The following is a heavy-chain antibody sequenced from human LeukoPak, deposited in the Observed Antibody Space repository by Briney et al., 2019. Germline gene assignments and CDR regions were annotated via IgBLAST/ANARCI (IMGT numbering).Heavy chain of an antibody. CDR3: ARDRGRNSFDY. V-gene: IGHV3-30*04. J-gene: IGHJ4*02. CDR1: GFTFSSYA. Sequence: QPGGSLRLSCAASGFTFSSYAMHWVRQAPGKGLEWVAVISYDGSNKYYADSVKGRFTISRDNSKNSLYLQLTSLRAEDTALYYCARDRGRNSFDYWGQGTLVSVSS. D-gene: IGHD1-14*01. CDR2: ISYDGSNK.